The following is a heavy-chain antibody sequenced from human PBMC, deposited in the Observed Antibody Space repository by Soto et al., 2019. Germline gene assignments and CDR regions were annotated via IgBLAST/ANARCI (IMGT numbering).Heavy chain of an antibody. J-gene: IGHJ6*02. CDR1: GYSITNGYY. D-gene: IGHD2-15*01. CDR3: ARALYCSGGSCSPLRGMDV. V-gene: IGHV4-38-2*01. Sequence: PETLSLTCAVSGYSITNGYYWGWIRQPPGQGLEWIGTIYHSGSTYYNPSLKTRVTISVDTSKNQFSLKLSSVTAADTAVYYCARALYCSGGSCSPLRGMDVWGQGTTVTAP. CDR2: IYHSGST.